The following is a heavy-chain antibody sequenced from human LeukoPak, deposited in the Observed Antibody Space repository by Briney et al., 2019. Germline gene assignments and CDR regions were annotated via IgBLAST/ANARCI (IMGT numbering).Heavy chain of an antibody. V-gene: IGHV1-2*02. J-gene: IGHJ4*02. D-gene: IGHD5-12*01. CDR2: INPNSGGT. CDR3: ARGGEWLRSDPFDY. CDR1: GYTFTGYY. Sequence: GASVKVSCKASGYTFTGYYMHWVRQAPGQGLEWMGWINPNSGGTNYAQKFQGRVTMTRDTSISTAYMELSRLRSEDTAVYYCARGGEWLRSDPFDYWGQGTLVTVSS.